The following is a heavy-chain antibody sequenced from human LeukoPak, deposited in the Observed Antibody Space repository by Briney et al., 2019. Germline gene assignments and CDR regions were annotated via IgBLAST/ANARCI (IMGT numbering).Heavy chain of an antibody. V-gene: IGHV1-18*01. CDR1: GGTFNNYA. D-gene: IGHD2-15*01. CDR3: AREDVVVVAATQYYYYYGMDV. Sequence: GASVKVSCKPSGGTFNNYAINWVRQAPGQGLEWMGWISAYNGNTNYAQKLQGRVTMTTDTSTSTAYMELRSLRSDDTAVYYCAREDVVVVAATQYYYYYGMDVWGQGTTVTVSS. J-gene: IGHJ6*02. CDR2: ISAYNGNT.